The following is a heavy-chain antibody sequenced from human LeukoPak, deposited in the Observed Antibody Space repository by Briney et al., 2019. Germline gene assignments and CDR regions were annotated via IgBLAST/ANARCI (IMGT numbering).Heavy chain of an antibody. J-gene: IGHJ4*02. D-gene: IGHD5-18*01. CDR2: IYYTGST. Sequence: SETLSLTCTVSGGXISTYYCSWVRQPPGKGREWIGYIYYTGSTDYNPSLKSRVTISVDSSKNQFSLRLSSVTAADTAVYYCARGYSSSPSFENWGQGIPVTVSS. V-gene: IGHV4-59*08. CDR3: ARGYSSSPSFEN. CDR1: GGXISTYY.